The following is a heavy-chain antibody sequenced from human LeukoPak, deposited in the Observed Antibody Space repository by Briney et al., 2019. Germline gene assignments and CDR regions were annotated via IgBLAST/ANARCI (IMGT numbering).Heavy chain of an antibody. CDR1: GFTFSSYW. CDR2: IKQDGSEK. V-gene: IGHV3-7*01. Sequence: GGSLRLSCAASGFTFSSYWMSGVRQAPGKGLEWVANIKQDGSEKYYVDSVKGRFTISRDNAKNSLYLQMNSLRAEDTAVYYCARFTYYYDSSGYSTGDFDYWGQGTLVTVSS. CDR3: ARFTYYYDSSGYSTGDFDY. D-gene: IGHD3-22*01. J-gene: IGHJ4*02.